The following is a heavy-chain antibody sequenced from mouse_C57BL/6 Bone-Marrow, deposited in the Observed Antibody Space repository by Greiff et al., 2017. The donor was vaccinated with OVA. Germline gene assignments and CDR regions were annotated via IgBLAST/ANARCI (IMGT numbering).Heavy chain of an antibody. Sequence: VQLQQSGAELVRPGASVTLSCKASGYTFTDYEMHWVKQTPVPGLEWLGAIDPETGGTASNQKFKGKAILTADKSSSPAYMELRSLTSEDAAVYYCTRGDDYGSSYAYYAMDYWGQGTSVTVSS. V-gene: IGHV1-15*01. D-gene: IGHD1-1*01. CDR3: TRGDDYGSSYAYYAMDY. CDR1: GYTFTDYE. CDR2: IDPETGGT. J-gene: IGHJ4*01.